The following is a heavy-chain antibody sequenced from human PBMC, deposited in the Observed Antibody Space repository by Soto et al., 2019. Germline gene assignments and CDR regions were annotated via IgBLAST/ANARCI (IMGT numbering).Heavy chain of an antibody. J-gene: IGHJ4*02. D-gene: IGHD2-15*01. CDR1: VYTFTSYG. CDR3: AREAPALGPFQFDY. V-gene: IGHV1-18*01. CDR2: ISAYNGNT. Sequence: GASVKVSCKASVYTFTSYGISWVRQAPGQGLEWMGWISAYNGNTNYAQKLQGRVTMTTDTSTSTAYMELRSLRSDDTAVYYCAREAPALGPFQFDYWGQGTLVTVSS.